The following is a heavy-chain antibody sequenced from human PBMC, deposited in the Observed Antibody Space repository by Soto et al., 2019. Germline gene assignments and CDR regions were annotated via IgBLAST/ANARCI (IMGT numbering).Heavy chain of an antibody. CDR2: IYPGDSDT. D-gene: IGHD5-18*01. CDR3: ARGGGYSYGLAGYYYYGMDV. Sequence: PGESLKISCKGSGYSFTSYWIGWVRQMPGKGLEWMGIIYPGDSDTRYSPSFQGQVTISADKSISTAYLQWSSLKASDTAMYYCARGGGYSYGLAGYYYYGMDVWGQGTTVTVSS. V-gene: IGHV5-51*01. CDR1: GYSFTSYW. J-gene: IGHJ6*02.